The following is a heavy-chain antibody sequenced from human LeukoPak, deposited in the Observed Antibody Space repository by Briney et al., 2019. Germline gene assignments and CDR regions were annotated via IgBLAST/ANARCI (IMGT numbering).Heavy chain of an antibody. CDR1: GFTFSSYW. D-gene: IGHD3-3*01. CDR3: ARTRITIFGVADDAFDI. CDR2: IKQDGSEK. V-gene: IGHV3-7*01. J-gene: IGHJ3*02. Sequence: GGSLRLSCAASGFTFSSYWMSWVRQAPGKGLEWVANIKQDGSEKYYVDSVKGRFTISRDNAKNSLYLQMNSLRAEDTAVYYCARTRITIFGVADDAFDIWGQGTMVTVSS.